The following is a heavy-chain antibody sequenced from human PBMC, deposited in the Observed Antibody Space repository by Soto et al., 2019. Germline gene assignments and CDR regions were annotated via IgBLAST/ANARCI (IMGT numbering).Heavy chain of an antibody. Sequence: GGSLRLSCAASGFTFSSYAMSWVRQAPGKGLEWVSAISGSGGSTYYADSGKGRFTISRDNSKNTLYLQMNSLRAEDTAVYYCAKWGLNDFDWLLYNYFDYWGQGTLVTVSS. CDR1: GFTFSSYA. CDR3: AKWGLNDFDWLLYNYFDY. V-gene: IGHV3-23*01. CDR2: ISGSGGST. J-gene: IGHJ4*02. D-gene: IGHD3-9*01.